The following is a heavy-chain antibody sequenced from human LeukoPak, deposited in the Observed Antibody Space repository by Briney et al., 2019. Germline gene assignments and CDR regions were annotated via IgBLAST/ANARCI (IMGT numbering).Heavy chain of an antibody. CDR1: GGSISSSSYY. V-gene: IGHV4-39*01. D-gene: IGHD6-19*01. CDR2: IYYSGST. J-gene: IGHJ5*02. Sequence: SETLSLTCTVSGGSISSSSYYWGWIRQPPGTGLEWIGSIYYSGSTYYNPSLKSRATISVDTSKNQFSLKLSSVTAADTAVYYCARRIAVAGTIWFDPWGQGTLVTVSS. CDR3: ARRIAVAGTIWFDP.